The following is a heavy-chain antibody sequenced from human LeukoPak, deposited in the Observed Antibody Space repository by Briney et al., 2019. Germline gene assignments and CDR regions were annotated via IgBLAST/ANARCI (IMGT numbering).Heavy chain of an antibody. J-gene: IGHJ4*02. V-gene: IGHV3-23*01. CDR1: GFTFISYA. CDR2: ISGSGGST. CDR3: AKESPVFDY. Sequence: GGSLRLSCAASGFTFISYAMSWVRQAPGKGLEWVSVISGSGGSTHYADSAKGRFTISRDNSKNTLYLQMSSLRAEDTAVCYCAKESPVFDYWGQGTLVTVSS.